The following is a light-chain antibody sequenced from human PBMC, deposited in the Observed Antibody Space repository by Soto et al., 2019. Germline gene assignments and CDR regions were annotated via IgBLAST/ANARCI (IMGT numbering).Light chain of an antibody. CDR3: QSYDSSLSGGV. CDR1: SSNIGAGYD. V-gene: IGLV1-40*01. CDR2: GNS. Sequence: QSVLTQPPSVSGAPGQRVTISCTGSSSNIGAGYDVHWYQQLPGTAPKLLISGNSNRPSGVPDRFSGSKSGTSASLAITGLQAEHEADYYCQSYDSSLSGGVFGGGTKLTVL. J-gene: IGLJ3*02.